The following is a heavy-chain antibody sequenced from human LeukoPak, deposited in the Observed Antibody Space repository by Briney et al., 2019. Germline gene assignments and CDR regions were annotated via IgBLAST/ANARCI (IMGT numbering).Heavy chain of an antibody. CDR3: AKDPNGDYVGAFDY. CDR2: ITGSGAHT. V-gene: IGHV3-23*01. Sequence: GGTLRLSCAASGFSITIYAMTWVRRAPGKGLEWVSSITGSGAHTSYADSVKGRFTISRDNSRNTLYLQMNSLRAEDTAIYYCAKDPNGDYVGAFDYWGPGTLVTVSS. J-gene: IGHJ4*02. D-gene: IGHD4-17*01. CDR1: GFSITIYA.